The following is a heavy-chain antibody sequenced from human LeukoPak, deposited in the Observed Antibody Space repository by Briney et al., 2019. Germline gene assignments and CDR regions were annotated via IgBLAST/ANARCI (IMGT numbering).Heavy chain of an antibody. V-gene: IGHV3-48*01. D-gene: IGHD6-6*01. CDR2: IGINLKSI. CDR3: ARGGAARPDY. CDR1: GFIFSNYV. Sequence: GGALRLSRTASGFIFSNYVMDWGRHAPGKGLEWVSYIGINLKSIDYADSVKGRFTISRDNAKNSLFLQMNSLRAEDTAVYYCARGGAARPDYWGQGTLVPVSS. J-gene: IGHJ4*02.